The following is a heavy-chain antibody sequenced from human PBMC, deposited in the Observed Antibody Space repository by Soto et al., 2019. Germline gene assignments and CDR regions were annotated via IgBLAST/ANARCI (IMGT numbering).Heavy chain of an antibody. J-gene: IGHJ4*02. Sequence: PSETLSLTCAVYGGSFSGYYWSWIRQPPGKGLEWIGEINHSGSTNYNPSLKSRVTISVDTSKNQFSLKLSSVTAADTAVYYCAGGLSSSWYLGIDYWGQGTLVTVSS. CDR1: GGSFSGYY. V-gene: IGHV4-34*01. CDR3: AGGLSSSWYLGIDY. D-gene: IGHD6-13*01. CDR2: INHSGST.